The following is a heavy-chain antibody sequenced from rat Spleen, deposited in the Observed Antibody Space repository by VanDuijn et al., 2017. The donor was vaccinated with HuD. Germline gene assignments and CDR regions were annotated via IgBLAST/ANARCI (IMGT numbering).Heavy chain of an antibody. CDR2: ISSDGGRN. Sequence: EVQLVESDGGLVQPGRSLKLSCAASGFTFSDYYMAWVRQAPTKGLEWVTTISSDGGRNFYRDSVKGRFTISRDNAKNTQYLQMDSLRSEDTATYYCARHAELLQREGWFAYWGQGTLVTVSS. J-gene: IGHJ3*01. V-gene: IGHV5-29*01. CDR3: ARHAELLQREGWFAY. D-gene: IGHD1-1*01. CDR1: GFTFSDYY.